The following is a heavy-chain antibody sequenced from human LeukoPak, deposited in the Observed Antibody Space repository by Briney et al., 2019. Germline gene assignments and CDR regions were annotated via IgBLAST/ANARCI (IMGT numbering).Heavy chain of an antibody. CDR3: ARALSDGPWNY. D-gene: IGHD2-21*02. CDR2: MYYSGNT. V-gene: IGHV4-39*01. J-gene: IGHJ4*02. Sequence: SETLSLTCIVSGGSISSSSYYWGWIRQPPGKGLEWIGSMYYSGNTYYNPSLKSRVTISVDTSKNQFSLKLSSVTAADTAVYYCARALSDGPWNYWGQGTLVTVSS. CDR1: GGSISSSSYY.